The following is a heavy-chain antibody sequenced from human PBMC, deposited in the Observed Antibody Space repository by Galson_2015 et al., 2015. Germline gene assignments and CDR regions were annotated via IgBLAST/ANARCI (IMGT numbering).Heavy chain of an antibody. Sequence: SLRLSCAASGFTFSSYAMSWVRQAPGKGLEWVSAISGSGGSTYYADSVKGRFTISRDNSKNTLYLQMNSLRAEDTAVYYCAKNDGLGWGWLQSKGDYFDYWGQGTLVTVSS. CDR1: GFTFSSYA. D-gene: IGHD5-24*01. V-gene: IGHV3-23*01. J-gene: IGHJ4*02. CDR3: AKNDGLGWGWLQSKGDYFDY. CDR2: ISGSGGST.